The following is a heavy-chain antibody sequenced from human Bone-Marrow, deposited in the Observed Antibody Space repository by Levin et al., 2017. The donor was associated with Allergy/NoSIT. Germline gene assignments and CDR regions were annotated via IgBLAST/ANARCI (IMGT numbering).Heavy chain of an antibody. CDR2: IGTSGDAI. CDR1: GFTFSDYY. CDR3: ARGLNYRSGWYHD. D-gene: IGHD6-19*01. J-gene: IGHJ4*02. V-gene: IGHV3-11*01. Sequence: MPSETLSLTCAASGFTFSDYYMSWMRQAPGKGLEWVAYIGTSGDAINYSDSVKGRFTISRDNAKKSVSLQMTVLRLEDTAVYYCARGLNYRSGWYHDWGQGTLVTVSS.